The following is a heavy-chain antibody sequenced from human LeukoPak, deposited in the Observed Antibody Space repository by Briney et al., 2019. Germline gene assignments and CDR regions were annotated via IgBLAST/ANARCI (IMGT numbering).Heavy chain of an antibody. D-gene: IGHD2-15*01. CDR3: ADHFPYCSRGSCSYFDH. J-gene: IGHJ4*02. Sequence: GGSLRLSCAASGFTFSTYAMSWVRQAPGKGLEWVCAISAGGDATFYADSVKGRFTVSRDNPKNTLSLQMNSLRGEDTAIYYCADHFPYCSRGSCSYFDHWGQGTLVTVSS. CDR1: GFTFSTYA. CDR2: ISAGGDAT. V-gene: IGHV3-23*01.